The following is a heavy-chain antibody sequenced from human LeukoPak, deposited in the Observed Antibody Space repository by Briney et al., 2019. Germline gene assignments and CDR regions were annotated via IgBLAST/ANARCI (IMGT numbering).Heavy chain of an antibody. CDR2: INWNIGST. V-gene: IGHV3-20*04. J-gene: IGHJ3*01. CDR1: GFTFDDYG. Sequence: GGSLRLSCAASGFTFDDYGMSWVRQAPGKGLEWVSGINWNIGSTGYADSVKGRFTISRDNAKNSLYLQMNSLRAEDTALYYCARDFFPRIVVVLAAVFDVWGLGTIVTVSS. D-gene: IGHD2-2*01. CDR3: ARDFFPRIVVVLAAVFDV.